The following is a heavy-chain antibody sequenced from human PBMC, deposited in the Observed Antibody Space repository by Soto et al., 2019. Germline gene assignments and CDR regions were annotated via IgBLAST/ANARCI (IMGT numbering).Heavy chain of an antibody. Sequence: PSETLSLTCTVSGGSIRSYYWSWIRQPPGKGLELIGYIYYSGSTNYNPSLKSRVTISVDTSKNQFSLKLSSVTAADTAVYYCASTAHSSGWYSGGFDYWGQGTLVTVSS. CDR1: GGSIRSYY. J-gene: IGHJ4*02. D-gene: IGHD6-19*01. V-gene: IGHV4-59*01. CDR2: IYYSGST. CDR3: ASTAHSSGWYSGGFDY.